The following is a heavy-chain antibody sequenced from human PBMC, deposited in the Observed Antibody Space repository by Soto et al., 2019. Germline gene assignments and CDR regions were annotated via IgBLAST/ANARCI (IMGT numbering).Heavy chain of an antibody. CDR3: ARAGGRGFSSSWYQVGWFEP. CDR1: VYSVSSNSAT. CDR2: TYHRSKWYN. J-gene: IGHJ5*02. Sequence: PSQNLSLTCAISVYSVSSNSATWNWISQSPSRGLEWLGRTYHRSKWYNDYAVSVKSRISINPDTSKNQFSLQLNSVTPEDTAVYYCARAGGRGFSSSWYQVGWFEPLGQGILVTVSS. D-gene: IGHD6-13*01. V-gene: IGHV6-1*01.